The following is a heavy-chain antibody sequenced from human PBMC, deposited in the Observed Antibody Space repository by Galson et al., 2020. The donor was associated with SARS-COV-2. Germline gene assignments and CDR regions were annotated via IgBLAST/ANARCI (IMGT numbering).Heavy chain of an antibody. CDR1: GGSFSGYY. J-gene: IGHJ5*02. Sequence: SETLSLTCAVYGGSFSGYYWNWIRQPPGKGLEWIGEINHSGSTNYNPSLKSRVTISVDTSKNQFSLKLSSVTAADTAVYYCARGHHSDYDCWFEPWGQGTLVTVSS. CDR3: ARGHHSDYDCWFEP. V-gene: IGHV4-34*01. CDR2: INHSGST. D-gene: IGHD5-12*01.